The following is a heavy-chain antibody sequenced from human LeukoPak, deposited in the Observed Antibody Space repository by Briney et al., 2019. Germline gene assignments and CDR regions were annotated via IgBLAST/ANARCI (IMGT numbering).Heavy chain of an antibody. CDR3: ARGVRDTDYDILTGYYNWFDP. CDR2: ISAYNGNT. V-gene: IGHV1-18*01. CDR1: GYTFTSYG. Sequence: ASVKVSCKASGYTFTSYGISWVRQAPGQGLEWMGWISAYNGNTNYAQKLQGRVTMTTDTSTSTAYMELRSLRSDDTAVYYCARGVRDTDYDILTGYYNWFDPWGQGTLVTVSS. J-gene: IGHJ5*02. D-gene: IGHD3-9*01.